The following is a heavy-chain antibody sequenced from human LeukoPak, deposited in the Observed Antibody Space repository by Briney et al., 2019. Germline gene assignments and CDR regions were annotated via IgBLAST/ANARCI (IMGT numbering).Heavy chain of an antibody. V-gene: IGHV3-7*03. Sequence: GGSLRLSCAASGLNFSSRWMNWVRQAPGQGLEWVASIKEDGSEKHYVDSVKGRFTISRDNGKNSLYLQMNSLRAEDTAVYSCARDSGWWRFDFWGQGTLVTVSS. CDR3: ARDSGWWRFDF. CDR2: IKEDGSEK. D-gene: IGHD6-13*01. J-gene: IGHJ4*02. CDR1: GLNFSSRW.